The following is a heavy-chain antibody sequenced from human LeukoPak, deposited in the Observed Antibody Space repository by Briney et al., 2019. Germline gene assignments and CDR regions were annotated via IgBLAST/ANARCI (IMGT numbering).Heavy chain of an antibody. Sequence: GGSVTVSCKASGFTFTNYNLHWVRQAPGQRLEWMGIINPSGGSTNYAQNFQGRVTMTRDTSTSTVYMELSSLRSEDTAVYYCVRVRDGYNDAYDIWGQGTMVTGPS. CDR3: VRVRDGYNDAYDI. CDR1: GFTFTNYN. J-gene: IGHJ3*02. CDR2: INPSGGST. D-gene: IGHD5-24*01. V-gene: IGHV1-46*01.